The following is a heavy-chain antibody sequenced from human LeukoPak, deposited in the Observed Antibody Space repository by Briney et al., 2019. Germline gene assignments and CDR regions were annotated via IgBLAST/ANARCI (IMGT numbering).Heavy chain of an antibody. CDR3: ARVVPPHAFDI. D-gene: IGHD4-23*01. Sequence: SETLSLTCAVYGGSFSGYYWSWIRQPPGKGLEWIGEINHSGSTNYNPSLKSRVTISVDTSKNQFSLKLSSVTAADTAVYYCARVVPPHAFDIWGQGTMVTVSS. CDR2: INHSGST. J-gene: IGHJ3*02. V-gene: IGHV4-34*01. CDR1: GGSFSGYY.